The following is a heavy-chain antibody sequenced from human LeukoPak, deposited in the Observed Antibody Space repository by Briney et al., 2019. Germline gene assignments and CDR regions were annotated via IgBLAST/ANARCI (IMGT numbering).Heavy chain of an antibody. CDR1: GFTFDNYA. V-gene: IGHV3-23*01. J-gene: IGHJ4*02. CDR2: VGASGTT. D-gene: IGHD2-15*01. CDR3: ASRDPCSGDICYGLRY. Sequence: GGSLRLSCAASGFTFDNYAIHWVRQAPGKGLERVSVVGASGTTHYTDAVKGRFTISRDNSKNTVSLQMNSLRAEDTAVYYCASRDPCSGDICYGLRYWGQGTLVTVSS.